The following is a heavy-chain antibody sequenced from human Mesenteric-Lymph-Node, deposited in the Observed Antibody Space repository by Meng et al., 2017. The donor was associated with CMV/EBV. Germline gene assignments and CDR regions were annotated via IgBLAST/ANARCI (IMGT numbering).Heavy chain of an antibody. D-gene: IGHD1-26*01. V-gene: IGHV3-23*01. J-gene: IGHJ5*02. Sequence: ETLSLTCTVSGVSISDSGYYWGWIRQSPGKGLEWVSAISGSGGSTYYADSVKGRFTISRDNSKNTLYLQMNSLRAEDTAVYYCAKDGLNVGAIVDPWGQGTLVTVSS. CDR2: ISGSGGST. CDR1: GVSISDSGYY. CDR3: AKDGLNVGAIVDP.